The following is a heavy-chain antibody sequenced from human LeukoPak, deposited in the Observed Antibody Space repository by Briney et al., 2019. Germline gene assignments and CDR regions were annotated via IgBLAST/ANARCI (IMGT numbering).Heavy chain of an antibody. J-gene: IGHJ1*01. CDR3: ARGYYDSSDFEYFQH. CDR1: GYSFTDYY. D-gene: IGHD3-22*01. CDR2: INPNSGDT. V-gene: IGHV1-2*02. Sequence: ASVKVSCKASGYSFTDYYMHWVRQAPGQGLEWMGWINPNSGDTNFAQKFQGRVTMTRDTSISTVYMELSRLRSDDTAVFYCARGYYDSSDFEYFQHWGQGTLVTVSS.